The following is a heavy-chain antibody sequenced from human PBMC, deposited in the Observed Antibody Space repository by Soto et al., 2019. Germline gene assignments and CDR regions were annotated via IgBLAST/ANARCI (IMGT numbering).Heavy chain of an antibody. CDR3: ARYYDSLNPNGFDP. CDR2: IYYSGST. Sequence: SETLSLTCTVSGGSISSGDYYWSWIRQPPGKGLEWIGYIYYSGSTYYNPSLKSRVTISVDTSKNQFSLKLSSVTAADTAVYYCARYYDSLNPNGFDPWGQGTLVTVSS. CDR1: GGSISSGDYY. D-gene: IGHD3-16*01. V-gene: IGHV4-30-4*01. J-gene: IGHJ5*02.